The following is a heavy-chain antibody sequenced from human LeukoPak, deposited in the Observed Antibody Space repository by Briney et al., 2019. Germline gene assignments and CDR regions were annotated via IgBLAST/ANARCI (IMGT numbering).Heavy chain of an antibody. CDR3: ARDYLATDYI. J-gene: IGHJ4*02. CDR2: ISSSGSTI. Sequence: GGSLRLSCAASGFTFSSYEMNWVRQAPGKGLEWVSYISSSGSTIYYADSVKGRFTISRDNAKNSLCLQMNSLRAEDTAVYYCARDYLATDYIWGQGTLVTVSS. CDR1: GFTFSSYE. V-gene: IGHV3-48*03. D-gene: IGHD5-12*01.